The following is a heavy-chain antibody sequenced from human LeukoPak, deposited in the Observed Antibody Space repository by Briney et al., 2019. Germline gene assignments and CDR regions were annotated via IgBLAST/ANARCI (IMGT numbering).Heavy chain of an antibody. J-gene: IGHJ5*02. CDR2: ISSSSSTI. D-gene: IGHD5-24*01. V-gene: IGHV3-48*04. CDR1: GFTFSSYS. CDR3: AREDVYNWFDP. Sequence: GGSLRLSCAASGFTFSSYSMNWVRQAPGKGLEWVSYISSSSSTIYYADSVKGRFTISRDNAKNSLYLHMNSLRAEDTAVYYCAREDVYNWFDPWGQGTLVTVSS.